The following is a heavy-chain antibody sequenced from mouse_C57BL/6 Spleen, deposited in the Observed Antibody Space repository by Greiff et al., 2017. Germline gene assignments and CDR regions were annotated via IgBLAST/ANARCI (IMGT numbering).Heavy chain of an antibody. CDR1: GYTFTDYY. V-gene: IGHV1-77*01. CDR3: ARSIDGYYLGAMDY. J-gene: IGHJ4*01. Sequence: QVQLQQSGAELVKPGASVKISCKASGYTFTDYYINWVKQGPGQGLEWIGKIGPGSGSTYYNEKLKGKATLTADKSSSTAYMQLSSLTSEDSAVYFCARSIDGYYLGAMDYWGQGTSVTVSS. D-gene: IGHD2-3*01. CDR2: IGPGSGST.